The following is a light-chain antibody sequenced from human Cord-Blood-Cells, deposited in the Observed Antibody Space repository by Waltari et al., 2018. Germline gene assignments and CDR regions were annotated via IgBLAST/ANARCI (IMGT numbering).Light chain of an antibody. CDR2: AAS. CDR3: QQSYSTPYT. J-gene: IGKJ2*01. V-gene: IGKV1-39*01. CDR1: QSISSY. Sequence: DIQMNQSPSSMSASVRDRVTITCRASQSISSYLNWYQQKPGKAPKPLIYAASSLQSGVPSRFSGSGSATDFTLTISSLQPEDFATDYCQQSYSTPYTFGQGTKLEIK.